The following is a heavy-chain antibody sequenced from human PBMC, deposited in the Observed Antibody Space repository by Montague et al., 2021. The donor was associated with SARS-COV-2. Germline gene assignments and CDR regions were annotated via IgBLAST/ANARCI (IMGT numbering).Heavy chain of an antibody. J-gene: IGHJ4*02. CDR2: TYYRSKWYN. Sequence: CAISGDSVSSNIATWNWIRQSPSRGLEWLGRTYYRSKWYNDYAESVKSRITIDPDTSKHQFSLHLNSVTPEDTAVYYCARIPVGSKYYFDFWGQWTLVTVSS. V-gene: IGHV6-1*01. CDR3: ARIPVGSKYYFDF. CDR1: GDSVSSNIAT. D-gene: IGHD2-2*01.